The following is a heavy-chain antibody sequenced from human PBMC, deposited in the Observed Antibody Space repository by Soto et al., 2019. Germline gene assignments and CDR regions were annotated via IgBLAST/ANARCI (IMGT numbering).Heavy chain of an antibody. CDR3: WAGRLDAGSSTSCYDDYYYYMDV. CDR1: GGSFSGYY. V-gene: IGHV4-34*03. CDR2: INHSGST. J-gene: IGHJ6*03. D-gene: IGHD2-2*01. Sequence: QVQLQQWGAGLLKPSETLSLTCAVYGGSFSGYYWSWIRQPPGKGLEWIGEINHSGSTNYNPSLTRRLATSGEASNNKLSQLMRSSAAAAKAVYYCWAGRLDAGSSTSCYDDYYYYMDVWGKGTTVTVSS.